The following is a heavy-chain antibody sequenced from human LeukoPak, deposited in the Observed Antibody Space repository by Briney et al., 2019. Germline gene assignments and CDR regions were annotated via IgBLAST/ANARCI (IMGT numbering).Heavy chain of an antibody. Sequence: KPSETLSLTCTVSGGSISSYYWSWIRQPPGKGLEWIGYIYYSGSTNYNPSLKSRVTISVDTSKNQFSLKLSSMTAADTAVYYCARDSKGLFDYWGQGTLVTVSS. CDR2: IYYSGST. CDR3: ARDSKGLFDY. D-gene: IGHD3/OR15-3a*01. V-gene: IGHV4-59*01. CDR1: GGSISSYY. J-gene: IGHJ4*02.